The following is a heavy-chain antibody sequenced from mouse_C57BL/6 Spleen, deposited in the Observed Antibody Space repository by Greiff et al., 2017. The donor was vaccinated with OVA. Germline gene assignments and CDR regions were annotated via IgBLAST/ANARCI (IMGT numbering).Heavy chain of an antibody. CDR2: ISSGSSTI. CDR1: GFTFSDYG. CDR3: AKRGGLYGNSNWDFDV. J-gene: IGHJ1*03. D-gene: IGHD2-1*01. V-gene: IGHV5-17*01. Sequence: EVKLVESGGGLVKPGGSLKLSCAASGFTFSDYGMHWVRQAPEKGLEWVAYISSGSSTIYYADTVKGRFTISRDNANNTLFRQMTSLRSEDTAMYDCAKRGGLYGNSNWDFDVWGTGTTVTVSS.